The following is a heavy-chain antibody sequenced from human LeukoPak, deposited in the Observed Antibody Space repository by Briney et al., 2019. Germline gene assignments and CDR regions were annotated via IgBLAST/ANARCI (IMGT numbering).Heavy chain of an antibody. D-gene: IGHD3-22*01. V-gene: IGHV3-30*18. J-gene: IGHJ4*02. Sequence: GGSLRLSCAASGFTFSSFGIHWVRQAPGKGLEWVAVIPYDGGKAYYADSVKGRFTISRDNSKNTVYLQMSSLRAEDTAMYYCAKTNYYDSSGYPDYWGQGTLVTVSS. CDR3: AKTNYYDSSGYPDY. CDR2: IPYDGGKA. CDR1: GFTFSSFG.